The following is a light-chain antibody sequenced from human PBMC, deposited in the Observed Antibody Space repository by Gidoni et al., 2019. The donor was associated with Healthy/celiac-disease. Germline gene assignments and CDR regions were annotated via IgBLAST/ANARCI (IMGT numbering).Light chain of an antibody. Sequence: EIVLTQSPGTLSLSPGERATLSCRASQSVSSSYLAWYQQKPGQAPRLLIYGASSRATGIPDRFSGSGSGTDFTLTISRLGPEDFAVYYCQQYGRTFGQGTKLEIK. CDR1: QSVSSSY. V-gene: IGKV3-20*01. J-gene: IGKJ2*01. CDR3: QQYGRT. CDR2: GAS.